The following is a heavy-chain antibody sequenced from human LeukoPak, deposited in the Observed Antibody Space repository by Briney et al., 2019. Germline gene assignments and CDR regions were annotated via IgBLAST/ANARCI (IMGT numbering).Heavy chain of an antibody. D-gene: IGHD3-10*01. V-gene: IGHV3-23*01. Sequence: GGSLSLSCAASGFTFTNYAMSWVRQAPGKGLEYISTFSASAGRTYYADSVKGRFTIYRDNSKYTLYLQMNSLRAEDTAVYYCAKQHAATGGYFDYWGQGTLVTVSS. J-gene: IGHJ4*02. CDR2: FSASAGRT. CDR1: GFTFTNYA. CDR3: AKQHAATGGYFDY.